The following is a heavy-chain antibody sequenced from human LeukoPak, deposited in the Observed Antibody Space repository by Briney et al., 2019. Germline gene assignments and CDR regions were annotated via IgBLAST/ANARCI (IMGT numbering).Heavy chain of an antibody. D-gene: IGHD3-10*01. CDR1: GGSISSYY. CDR3: AWVTMVRGIYCGMDV. J-gene: IGHJ6*02. CDR2: IYYSGST. Sequence: SETLSLTCTASGGSISSYYWSWIPQPPGKELERVGYIYYSGSTNFNPSLNRRDTISVETCKNQISPTLRSVSAADTAVYYCAWVTMVRGIYCGMDVWGQGTTVTVSS. V-gene: IGHV4-59*08.